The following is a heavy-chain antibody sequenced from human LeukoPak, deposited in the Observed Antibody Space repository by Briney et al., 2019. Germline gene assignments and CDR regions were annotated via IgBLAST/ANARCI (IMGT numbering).Heavy chain of an antibody. J-gene: IGHJ4*02. V-gene: IGHV4-39*01. CDR2: IYYSGST. CDR3: ARRTRGYSYGSLDY. Sequence: SETLSLTRTVSGGSISSSSYYWGWIRQPPGKGLEWIGSIYYSGSTYYNPSLKSRVTISVDTSKNQFSLKLSSVTAADTAVYYCARRTRGYSYGSLDYWGQGTLVTVSS. D-gene: IGHD5-18*01. CDR1: GGSISSSSYY.